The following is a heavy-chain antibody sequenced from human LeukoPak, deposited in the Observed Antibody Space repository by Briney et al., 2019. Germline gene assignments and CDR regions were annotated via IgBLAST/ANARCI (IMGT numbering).Heavy chain of an antibody. CDR1: GFTVSSNY. J-gene: IGHJ6*02. CDR3: ARDGPDNYGSMDV. CDR2: IYSGGST. D-gene: IGHD4-17*01. V-gene: IGHV3-53*01. Sequence: PGGSLRLSCAASGFTVSSNYMSWVRQAPGKGLEWVSVIYSGGSTYYADSVKGRFTISRDNSKNTLYPQMNSLRAEDTAVYYCARDGPDNYGSMDVWGQGTTVTVSS.